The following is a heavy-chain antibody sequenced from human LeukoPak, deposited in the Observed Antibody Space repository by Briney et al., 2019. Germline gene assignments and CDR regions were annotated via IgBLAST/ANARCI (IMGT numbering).Heavy chain of an antibody. V-gene: IGHV4-39*07. Sequence: SETLSLTCTVSGGSISSSSYYWGWIRQPPGKGLEWIGSIYYSGSTNYNPSLKSRVTISVDTSRNQFSLKLSSVTAADTAVYYCARLYDFWSGYQSGGMDVWGQGTTVTVSS. J-gene: IGHJ6*02. CDR2: IYYSGST. CDR3: ARLYDFWSGYQSGGMDV. D-gene: IGHD3-3*01. CDR1: GGSISSSSYY.